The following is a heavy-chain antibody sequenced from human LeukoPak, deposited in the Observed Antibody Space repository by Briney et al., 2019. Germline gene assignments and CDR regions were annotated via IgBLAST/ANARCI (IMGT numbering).Heavy chain of an antibody. CDR1: GYSSSYYW. J-gene: IGHJ4*02. D-gene: IGHD3-16*01. CDR2: IYLGDSDT. Sequence: GESLKISCKGLGYSSSYYWIGWVRQMPGKGLEWMGIIYLGDSDTRYSPSFQGQITISADKSITTAYLQWGSLKASDTAMYYCARRGFSYGFDYWGQGTLVTVSS. CDR3: ARRGFSYGFDY. V-gene: IGHV5-51*01.